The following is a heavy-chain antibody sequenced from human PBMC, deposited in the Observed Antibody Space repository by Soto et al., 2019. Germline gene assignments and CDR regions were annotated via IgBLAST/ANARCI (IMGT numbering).Heavy chain of an antibody. J-gene: IGHJ4*02. D-gene: IGHD3-3*01. CDR3: ARDFGGRPGDY. CDR1: GGSISSGDYY. Sequence: SETLSLTCSVSGGSISSGDYYWSWIRQPPGKGLEWIGYIYYSGSTYYNPSLKSRVIISVDTSKNQFSLKLSSVTAADTAVYYCARDFGGRPGDYWGQGTLVTVSS. CDR2: IYYSGST. V-gene: IGHV4-30-4*01.